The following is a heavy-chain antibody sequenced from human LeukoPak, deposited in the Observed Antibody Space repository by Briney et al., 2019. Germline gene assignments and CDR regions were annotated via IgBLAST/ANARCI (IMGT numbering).Heavy chain of an antibody. Sequence: GGSLRLSCAASGFTFSSYGMHWVRQAPGKGLEWVAFIRYDGTNKYYADSVKGRFTISRDNSKNTLYLQMNSLRAEDTAVYYCAKGECSSTSCVYFDYWGQGTLVTVSS. V-gene: IGHV3-30*02. CDR3: AKGECSSTSCVYFDY. CDR2: IRYDGTNK. CDR1: GFTFSSYG. D-gene: IGHD2-2*01. J-gene: IGHJ4*02.